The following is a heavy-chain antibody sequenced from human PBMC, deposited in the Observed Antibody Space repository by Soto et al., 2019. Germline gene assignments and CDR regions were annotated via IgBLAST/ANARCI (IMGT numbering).Heavy chain of an antibody. D-gene: IGHD3-9*01. CDR1: GFTFSGYW. J-gene: IGHJ4*02. CDR2: IKSDGRGT. Sequence: GGSLRLSCAASGFTFSGYWMHCVRQAPGKGLECVSRIKSDGRGTTYADSVKGRFSISRDNAKNTVYLQMDSLRVEDTAVYYCGRNAIFARGLPDEYWGQGT. CDR3: GRNAIFARGLPDEY. V-gene: IGHV3-74*03.